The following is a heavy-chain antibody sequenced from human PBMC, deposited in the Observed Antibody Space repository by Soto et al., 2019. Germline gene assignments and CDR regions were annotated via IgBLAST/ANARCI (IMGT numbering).Heavy chain of an antibody. CDR3: ARMREGYNWFDP. CDR1: GYTFTSYG. J-gene: IGHJ5*02. Sequence: GASVKVSCKASGYTFTSYGISWVRQAPGQGLEWMGWISPYNGSTNYAQKLQGRVAMTTDTSTSTAYMELRSLRSDDTAVYYCARMREGYNWFDPWGQGTRVTLSS. CDR2: ISPYNGST. V-gene: IGHV1-18*01.